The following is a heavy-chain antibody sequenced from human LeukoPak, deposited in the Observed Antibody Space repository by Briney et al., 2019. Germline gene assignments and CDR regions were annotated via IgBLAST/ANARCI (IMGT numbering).Heavy chain of an antibody. Sequence: GESLKISGKGSGYSFTSYWIGWVRQMPGKGLGWMGIIYPGDSDTRYSPSFQGQVTTSADKSISTAYLQWSSLKASDTAMYYCARTYYYGSGSYYGRAFDIWGQGTMVTVSS. J-gene: IGHJ3*02. D-gene: IGHD3-10*01. CDR1: GYSFTSYW. V-gene: IGHV5-51*01. CDR3: ARTYYYGSGSYYGRAFDI. CDR2: IYPGDSDT.